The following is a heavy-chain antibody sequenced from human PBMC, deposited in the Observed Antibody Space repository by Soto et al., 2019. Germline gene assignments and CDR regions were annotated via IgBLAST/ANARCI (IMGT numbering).Heavy chain of an antibody. D-gene: IGHD6-19*01. Sequence: QVQLVQSGAEVKKPGASVKVSCKASGYTFTSYGISWVRQAPGQGLGWMGWISAYNGNTNYAQKLQGRVTMTPDTSTSTAYMELRSLRSADTAVYYCARSSGWRGVEGYWGQGTLVTVSS. V-gene: IGHV1-18*01. CDR2: ISAYNGNT. J-gene: IGHJ4*02. CDR1: GYTFTSYG. CDR3: ARSSGWRGVEGY.